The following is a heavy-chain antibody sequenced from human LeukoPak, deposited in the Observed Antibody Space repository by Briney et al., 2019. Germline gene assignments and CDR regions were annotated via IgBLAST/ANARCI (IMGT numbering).Heavy chain of an antibody. Sequence: SETLSLTCAVYGGSFSGYYWSWIRQPPGGGLEWIGEINHSGSTNYNPSLKSRVTISVDTSKNQFSLKLSSVTAADTAVYYCARGLPYYYGSGSLGWFDPWGQGTLVTVSS. J-gene: IGHJ5*02. CDR2: INHSGST. D-gene: IGHD3-10*01. V-gene: IGHV4-34*01. CDR3: ARGLPYYYGSGSLGWFDP. CDR1: GGSFSGYY.